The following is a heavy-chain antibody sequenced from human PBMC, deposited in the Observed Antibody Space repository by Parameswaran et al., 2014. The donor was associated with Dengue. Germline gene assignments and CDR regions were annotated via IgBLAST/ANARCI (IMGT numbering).Heavy chain of an antibody. CDR3: ARDYNWPEAYYYDSSGYGEFVDY. J-gene: IGHJ4*02. V-gene: IGHV3-48*04. CDR2: ISSSSSTI. Sequence: VRQMPGKGLEWVSYISSSSSTIYYADSVKGRFTISRDNAKNSLYLQMNSLRAEDTAVYYCARDYNWPEAYYYDSSGYGEFVDYWGQGTLVTVSS. D-gene: IGHD3-22*01.